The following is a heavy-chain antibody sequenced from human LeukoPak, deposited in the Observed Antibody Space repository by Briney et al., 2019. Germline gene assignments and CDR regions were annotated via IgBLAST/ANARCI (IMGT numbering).Heavy chain of an antibody. Sequence: GRSLRLSCAASGVTFDDYARHWIRQAPGKGLEWVSCISWNSGSIGYADSVKGRFTISRDNAKNSLYLQMNSLRDEDTALYSCAKNLDTYYYDSSGYYALSYYGMDVWGQGTTVTVSS. V-gene: IGHV3-9*01. D-gene: IGHD3-22*01. J-gene: IGHJ6*02. CDR3: AKNLDTYYYDSSGYYALSYYGMDV. CDR1: GVTFDDYA. CDR2: ISWNSGSI.